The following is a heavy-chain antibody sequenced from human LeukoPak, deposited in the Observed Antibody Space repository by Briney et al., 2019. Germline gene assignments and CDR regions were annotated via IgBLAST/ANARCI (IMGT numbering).Heavy chain of an antibody. CDR2: INTGNGNT. V-gene: IGHV1-3*04. J-gene: IGHJ4*02. CDR3: ARVSSGWHGYLDY. Sequence: GASVKVSCKASGYTFTSNAMHWVRQAPGQRPEWMGWINTGNGNTKYSQKFQDRVTFTRDTSASTAYMDLSSLRSEDTAVYYCARVSSGWHGYLDYWGQGTPVTVSS. CDR1: GYTFTSNA. D-gene: IGHD6-25*01.